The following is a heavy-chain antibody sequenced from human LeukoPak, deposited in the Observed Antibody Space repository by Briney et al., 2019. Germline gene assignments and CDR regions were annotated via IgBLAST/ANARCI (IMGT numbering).Heavy chain of an antibody. CDR3: ARLGAWIQLSQGYLDL. CDR2: INHSGST. Sequence: PSETLSLTCAVYGGSFSGYYWSWIRQPPGKGLEWIGEINHSGSTNYNPPLKSRVTISVDTSKNEFSQNLSSVTAADTAVYYCARLGAWIQLSQGYLDLWGRGTLVTVSS. D-gene: IGHD5-18*01. V-gene: IGHV4-34*01. CDR1: GGSFSGYY. J-gene: IGHJ2*01.